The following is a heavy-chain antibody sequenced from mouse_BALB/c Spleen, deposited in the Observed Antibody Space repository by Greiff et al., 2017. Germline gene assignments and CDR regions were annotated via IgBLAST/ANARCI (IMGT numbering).Heavy chain of an antibody. V-gene: IGHV1S81*02. D-gene: IGHD1-2*01. CDR1: GYTFTSYY. CDR3: TRWRLATAPWFAY. CDR2: INPSNGGT. Sequence: VQLQQSGAELVKPGASVKLSCKASGYTFTSYYMYWVKQRPGQGLEWIGEINPSNGGTNCNEKFKSKATLTVDNSSSTAYMQLSSPTSEDSAVYYCTRWRLATAPWFAYWGQGTLVTVSA. J-gene: IGHJ3*01.